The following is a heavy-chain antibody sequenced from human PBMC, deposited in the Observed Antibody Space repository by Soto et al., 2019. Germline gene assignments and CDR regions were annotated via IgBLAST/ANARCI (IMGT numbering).Heavy chain of an antibody. CDR2: IYYTGST. J-gene: IGHJ4*02. CDR1: GGSISNYY. D-gene: IGHD6-19*01. CDR3: ARGRHWLDY. V-gene: IGHV4-59*01. Sequence: QVQLQESGPGLVKPSETLSLTCTVSGGSISNYYWSWIRQPPGKGLEWIGYIYYTGSTNYNPSLKSRVTISVDTSENQSSLRLSSVTAADTAIYYGARGRHWLDYWGQGTLVTVSS.